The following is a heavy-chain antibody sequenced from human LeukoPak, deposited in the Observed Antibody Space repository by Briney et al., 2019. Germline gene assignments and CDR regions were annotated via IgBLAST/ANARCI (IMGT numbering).Heavy chain of an antibody. Sequence: GGSLRLSCAASGFTFSSYWMHWVGQAQGKGRVWVSRINSDGSSTSYADSVKGRFTISRDNAKHTLYLQMNSLRAEDTAVYYCARDLDNSDSSYWGQGTLVTVSS. D-gene: IGHD3-22*01. CDR3: ARDLDNSDSSY. V-gene: IGHV3-74*01. CDR1: GFTFSSYW. J-gene: IGHJ4*02. CDR2: INSDGSST.